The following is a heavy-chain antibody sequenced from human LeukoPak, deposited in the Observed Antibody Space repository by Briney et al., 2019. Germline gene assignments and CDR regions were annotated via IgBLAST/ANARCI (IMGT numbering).Heavy chain of an antibody. CDR1: GGSFSGYY. CDR2: INHSGST. V-gene: IGHV4-34*01. Sequence: QASGTLSLTCAVYGGSFSGYYWSWIRQPPGKGLEWIGEINHSGSTNYNPSLKSRVTISVDTSKNQFSLKLSSVTAADTAVYYCARGRGSSWYDYWGQGTLVTVSS. J-gene: IGHJ4*02. D-gene: IGHD6-13*01. CDR3: ARGRGSSWYDY.